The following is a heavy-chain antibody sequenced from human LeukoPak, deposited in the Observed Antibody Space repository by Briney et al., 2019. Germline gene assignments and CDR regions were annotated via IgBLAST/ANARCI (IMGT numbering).Heavy chain of an antibody. D-gene: IGHD3-22*01. J-gene: IGHJ5*02. V-gene: IGHV1-69*01. Sequence: ASVKVSCKASGGTFSSYAISWVRQAPGQGLEWMGGIIPIFGTANYAQKFQGRVTITADESTSTAYMELSSLRPEDTAVYYCARDYYDSSGYYHWGQGTLVTVSS. CDR2: IIPIFGTA. CDR1: GGTFSSYA. CDR3: ARDYYDSSGYYH.